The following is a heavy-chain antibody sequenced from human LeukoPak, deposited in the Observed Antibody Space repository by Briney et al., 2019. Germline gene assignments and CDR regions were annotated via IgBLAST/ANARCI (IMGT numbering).Heavy chain of an antibody. D-gene: IGHD3-22*01. CDR2: IYYSGST. V-gene: IGHV4-39*01. CDR3: AQGDYYDSSGYYD. J-gene: IGHJ4*02. CDR1: GGSVDTIDYY. Sequence: SETLSLTCTVSGGSVDTIDYYWSWIRQPPGKGLEWIGSIYYSGSTYYNPSLKSRVTISVDTSKNQFSLKLSSVTAADTAVYYCAQGDYYDSSGYYDWGQGTLVTVSS.